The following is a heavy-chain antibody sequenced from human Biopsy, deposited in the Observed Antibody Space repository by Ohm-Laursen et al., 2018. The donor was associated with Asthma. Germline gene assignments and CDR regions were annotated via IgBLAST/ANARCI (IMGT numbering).Heavy chain of an antibody. D-gene: IGHD2-2*01. V-gene: IGHV4-31*03. CDR1: YGSITSGGYY. Sequence: PSETLSLTCTVSYGSITSGGYYWTWIRQHPGKGLEWIGFIYYSGSTYYNPSLKSRVSISIDTSKNQFSLKLSSVTAADTAVYYCATLRVYCRGANCFFFNYWGQGTLVTVSS. CDR2: IYYSGST. CDR3: ATLRVYCRGANCFFFNY. J-gene: IGHJ4*02.